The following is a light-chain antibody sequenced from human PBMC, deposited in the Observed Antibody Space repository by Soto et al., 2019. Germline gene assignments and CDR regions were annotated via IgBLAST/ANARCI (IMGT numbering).Light chain of an antibody. CDR1: QSLGSD. Sequence: DIPMTRSPSTLSASVGDGVSITCRASQSLGSDLAWYQQKPGKAPKLLIYKATILQRGVPSRFSGSESGTDFSLTISSLQPEDSATYYCQQYNDFQCAFGQGTKVEI. V-gene: IGKV1-5*03. CDR3: QQYNDFQCA. J-gene: IGKJ2*02. CDR2: KAT.